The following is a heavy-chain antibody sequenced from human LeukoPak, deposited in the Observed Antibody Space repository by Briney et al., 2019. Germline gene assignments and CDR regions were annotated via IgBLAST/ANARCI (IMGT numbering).Heavy chain of an antibody. D-gene: IGHD6-19*01. CDR1: GGSFSGYY. J-gene: IGHJ5*02. Sequence: SETLSLTCAVYGGSFSGYYWSWIRQPSGKGLEWIGEINHSGSTNYNPSLKSRVTISVDTSKNQFSLKLSSVTAADTAVYYCARRQWPRWFDPWGQGTLVTVSS. CDR3: ARRQWPRWFDP. V-gene: IGHV4-34*01. CDR2: INHSGST.